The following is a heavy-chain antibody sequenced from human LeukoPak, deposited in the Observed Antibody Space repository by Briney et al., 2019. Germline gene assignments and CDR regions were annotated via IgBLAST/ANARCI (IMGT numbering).Heavy chain of an antibody. V-gene: IGHV3-21*01. Sequence: PGGSLRLSCTASGFTFSSYNMNWVRQAPGKGLEWVSTITSTSTYIAYADSVKGRFTISRDNADNSVYLQMNSLRAGDTAVYYCAKERPHGMDVWGQGTSVTVSS. J-gene: IGHJ6*02. CDR2: ITSTSTYI. D-gene: IGHD6-6*01. CDR1: GFTFSSYN. CDR3: AKERPHGMDV.